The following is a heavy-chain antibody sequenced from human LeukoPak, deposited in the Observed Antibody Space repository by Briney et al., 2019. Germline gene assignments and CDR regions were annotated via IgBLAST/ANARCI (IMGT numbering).Heavy chain of an antibody. CDR2: ISWNSGSI. J-gene: IGHJ3*02. D-gene: IGHD3-22*01. CDR3: AKVDSSGYYRGAFDI. CDR1: GFTFDDYA. Sequence: GRSLRLSCAASGFTFDDYAMHWVRHAPGKGLGWDSYISWNSGSIGYADSVKGRFTISRDNAKNSLYLQMNSLRAEDTALYYCAKVDSSGYYRGAFDIWGQGTMVTVSS. V-gene: IGHV3-9*01.